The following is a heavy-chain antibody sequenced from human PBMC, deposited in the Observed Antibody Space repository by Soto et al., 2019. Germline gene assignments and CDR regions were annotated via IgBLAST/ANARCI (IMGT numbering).Heavy chain of an antibody. CDR1: GDSISTVDYF. CDR2: IYKSATT. V-gene: IGHV4-30-4*01. J-gene: IGHJ5*01. D-gene: IGHD2-15*01. Sequence: PSKTLSLTCSVSGDSISTVDYFWAWIRQPPGQALEYIGYIYKSATTYYNPSFESRVAISLDTSKSQFSLNVTSVTAADTAVYFCARGRYCLNGRCFPNWFDSWGQGTLVTVSS. CDR3: ARGRYCLNGRCFPNWFDS.